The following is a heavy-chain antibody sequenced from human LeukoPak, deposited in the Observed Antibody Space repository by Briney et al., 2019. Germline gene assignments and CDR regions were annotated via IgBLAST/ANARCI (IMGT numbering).Heavy chain of an antibody. V-gene: IGHV3-9*01. CDR2: ISWNSGGI. CDR3: AKDIYGDGYSGGFDY. CDR1: GFTFGDYA. D-gene: IGHD5-24*01. Sequence: GGSLRLSCAVSGFTFGDYAMYWVRQAPGKGLEWVSGISWNSGGIGYADSVKGRFTISRDSAKNSLYLQMNSLRAEDTALYYCAKDIYGDGYSGGFDYWGQGTLVTVSS. J-gene: IGHJ4*02.